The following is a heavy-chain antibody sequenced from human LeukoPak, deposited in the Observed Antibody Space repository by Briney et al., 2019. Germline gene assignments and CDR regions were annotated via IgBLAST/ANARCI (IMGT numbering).Heavy chain of an antibody. J-gene: IGHJ4*02. D-gene: IGHD3-3*01. V-gene: IGHV4-38-2*01. CDR1: GSSISSGYY. Sequence: PSETLSLTCAVSGSSISSGYYWGWIRQPPGKGLEWIGSIYHGGTTYYNPSLKSRVTMSVDTSKNQFSLKLSSVTAADTAVYYYASSDFWRGYGDYWGQGTLVTVSS. CDR3: ASSDFWRGYGDY. CDR2: IYHGGTT.